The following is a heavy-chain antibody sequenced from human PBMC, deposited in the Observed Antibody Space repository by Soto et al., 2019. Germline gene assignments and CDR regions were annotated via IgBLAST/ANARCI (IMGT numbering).Heavy chain of an antibody. J-gene: IGHJ5*02. V-gene: IGHV4-59*08. CDR3: ARHFPYGSGSYMEVVGFDP. Sequence: SETLSLTCTVSGGSISSYYWSWIRQPPGKGLEWIGYIYYSGSTNYNPSLKSRVTISVDTSKNQFSLELSSVTAADTAVYYCARHFPYGSGSYMEVVGFDPWGQGTLVTVSS. CDR2: IYYSGST. D-gene: IGHD3-10*01. CDR1: GGSISSYY.